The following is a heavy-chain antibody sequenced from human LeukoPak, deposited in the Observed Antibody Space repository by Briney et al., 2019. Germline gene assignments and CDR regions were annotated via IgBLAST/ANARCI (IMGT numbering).Heavy chain of an antibody. CDR2: INPSGGST. V-gene: IGHV1-46*01. Sequence: ASVKVSCKASGYTFTSYYMHWVRQAPGQGLEWMGIINPSGGSTSYAQKFQGRVTMTRDTSTSTVYMELSSLRSDDTAVYYCARGRSMRWLVSPHDYWGQGTLVTVSS. CDR1: GYTFTSYY. J-gene: IGHJ4*02. D-gene: IGHD5-24*01. CDR3: ARGRSMRWLVSPHDY.